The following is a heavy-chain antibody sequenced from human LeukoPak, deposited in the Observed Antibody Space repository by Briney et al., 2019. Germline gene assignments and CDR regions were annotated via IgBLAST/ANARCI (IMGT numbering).Heavy chain of an antibody. J-gene: IGHJ4*02. CDR1: GYSISSGYY. CDR2: IYHSGST. CDR3: ARVAAALKPKYYFDY. Sequence: KTTETLSLTCTASGYSISSGYYWGWIRQPPGKGLEWIGSIYHSGSTYYNPSLKSRVTISVDTSKNQFSLKLSSVTAADTAVYYCARVAAALKPKYYFDYWGQGTLVTVSS. D-gene: IGHD6-13*01. V-gene: IGHV4-38-2*02.